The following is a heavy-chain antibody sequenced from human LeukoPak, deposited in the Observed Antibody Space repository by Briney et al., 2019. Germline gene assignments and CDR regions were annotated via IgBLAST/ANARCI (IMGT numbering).Heavy chain of an antibody. V-gene: IGHV4-59*12. J-gene: IGHJ4*02. Sequence: SETLSLTCTVSGGSISSYYWSWIRQPPGKGLEWIGYIYYSGSTNYNPSLKSRVTISVDTSKNQFSLKLSSVTAADTAVYYCARDEAVAGRFDYWGQGTLVTVSS. CDR2: IYYSGST. CDR3: ARDEAVAGRFDY. CDR1: GGSISSYY. D-gene: IGHD6-19*01.